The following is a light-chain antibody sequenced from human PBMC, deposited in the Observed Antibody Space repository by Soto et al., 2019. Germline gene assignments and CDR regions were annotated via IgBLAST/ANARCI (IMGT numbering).Light chain of an antibody. Sequence: NFMLTQPHSVSESPGRTVTISCTRSSGGFDSNYVQWYQQRPGSAPTTVIFEDNQRPSGVPDRFSGSIDSSSNSASLTISGMKTEDEAYYYCQSYDRTTHVFGTGTKVTVL. CDR2: EDN. J-gene: IGLJ1*01. V-gene: IGLV6-57*04. CDR3: QSYDRTTHV. CDR1: SGGFDSNY.